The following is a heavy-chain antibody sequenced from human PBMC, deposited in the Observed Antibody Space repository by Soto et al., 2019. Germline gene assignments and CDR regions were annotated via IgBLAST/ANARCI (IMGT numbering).Heavy chain of an antibody. J-gene: IGHJ4*02. V-gene: IGHV4-4*02. D-gene: IGHD6-19*01. Sequence: SETLSLTCAVSGGSISSSNWWSWVRQPPGKGLEWIGEIYHSGSTNYNPSLKSRVTISVDKSKNQFSLKLSSVTAADTAVYYCARAAVAGPSYYFDYWGQGTLVTVSS. CDR1: GGSISSSNW. CDR3: ARAAVAGPSYYFDY. CDR2: IYHSGST.